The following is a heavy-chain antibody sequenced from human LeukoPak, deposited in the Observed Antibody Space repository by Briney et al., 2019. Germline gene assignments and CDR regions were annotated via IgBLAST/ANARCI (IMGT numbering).Heavy chain of an antibody. D-gene: IGHD6-13*01. V-gene: IGHV3-30*02. Sequence: PGGSLRLSCAASGFTFSNYGMHWVRQAPGKGLEWVAFIRYDGSNKYYADSVKGRFTISRDNSKNTLYLQMNSLRAEDTAVYYCARPQTDSSSWYEGLYFDYWGQGTLVTVSS. CDR1: GFTFSNYG. CDR3: ARPQTDSSSWYEGLYFDY. CDR2: IRYDGSNK. J-gene: IGHJ4*02.